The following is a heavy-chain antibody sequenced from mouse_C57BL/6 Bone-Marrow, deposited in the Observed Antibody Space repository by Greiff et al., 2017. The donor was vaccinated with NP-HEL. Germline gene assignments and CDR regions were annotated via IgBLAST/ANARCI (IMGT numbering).Heavy chain of an antibody. D-gene: IGHD2-1*01. J-gene: IGHJ3*01. CDR3: AREAIYDGNCFAY. V-gene: IGHV14-2*01. Sequence: EVQLQQSGAELVKPGASVKLSCTASGFNFKDYYMHWVKQRTEQGLEWIGRIDPEDGDTKYAPKFQGKATITADKSSNTAYLPLSSLTSEDTAVYYGAREAIYDGNCFAYWGQGTLVTVSA. CDR1: GFNFKDYY. CDR2: IDPEDGDT.